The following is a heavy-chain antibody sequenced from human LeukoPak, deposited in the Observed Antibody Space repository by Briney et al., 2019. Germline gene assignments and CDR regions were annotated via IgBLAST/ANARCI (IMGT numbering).Heavy chain of an antibody. V-gene: IGHV3-20*04. CDR2: INWKGGST. J-gene: IGHJ4*02. CDR3: ARDGDDYVWGSYRPFDY. CDR1: GFTFDDYG. D-gene: IGHD3-16*02. Sequence: GGSLRLSCAASGFTFDDYGMSWVRQAPGKGLEWVSGINWKGGSTVYADSVKGRFTISRDNAKNSLYLQMNSLRAEDTALYYCARDGDDYVWGSYRPFDYWGQGTLVTVSS.